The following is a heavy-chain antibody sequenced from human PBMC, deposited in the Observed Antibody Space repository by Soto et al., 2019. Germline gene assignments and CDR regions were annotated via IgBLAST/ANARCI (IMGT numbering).Heavy chain of an antibody. CDR1: EYTFTSYT. Sequence: ASVKVSCKASEYTFTSYTMHWVRQAPGQRLEWMGWINGGNGNTKYSQKFQGRVTITRDTSASTAYMELSSLRSDDTAVYYCARELQGLYYFDYWGQGTLVTAPQ. CDR2: INGGNGNT. CDR3: ARELQGLYYFDY. D-gene: IGHD4-4*01. V-gene: IGHV1-3*01. J-gene: IGHJ4*02.